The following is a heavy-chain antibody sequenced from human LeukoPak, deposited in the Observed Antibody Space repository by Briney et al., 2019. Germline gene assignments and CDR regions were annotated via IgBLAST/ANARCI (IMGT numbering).Heavy chain of an antibody. D-gene: IGHD1-26*01. J-gene: IGHJ4*02. CDR1: GGSISSYY. CDR2: IYYSGST. Sequence: SETLSLTCTVSGGSISSYYWSWIRQPPGKGLEWIGYIYYSGSTNYNPSLKSRVAMSLDTSKNQVSLYLTSVTAADTAMYFCARSFSEKYYFESWGQGTLVTVSS. CDR3: ARSFSEKYYFES. V-gene: IGHV4-59*08.